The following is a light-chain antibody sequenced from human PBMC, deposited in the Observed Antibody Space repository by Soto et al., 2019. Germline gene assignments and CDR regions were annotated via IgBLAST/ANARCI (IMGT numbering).Light chain of an antibody. CDR3: QHGYVAPYS. CDR1: QSITNY. V-gene: IGKV1-5*01. Sequence: DIQMTQSPSTLSASVGDRVTVTCRASQSITNYLAWYQQKPGKAPKLLIYDASSLESGVPSRFSGSGSETDFTLTIRSLQPEDFATYYCQHGYVAPYSFGQGTKVDIK. J-gene: IGKJ2*03. CDR2: DAS.